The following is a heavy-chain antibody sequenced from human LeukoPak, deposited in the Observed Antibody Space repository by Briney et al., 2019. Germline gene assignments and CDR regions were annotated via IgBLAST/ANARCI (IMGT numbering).Heavy chain of an antibody. Sequence: PSETLSLTCTVSGGSMSSYYWSWIRQPPGKGLEWIGFIYYSGTTNYNPSLKSRVTISVDTSKNQFSLKLSSVTAADTAVYYCARRAMDNWYFDLWGRGTLVAASS. CDR3: ARRAMDNWYFDL. J-gene: IGHJ2*01. CDR1: GGSMSSYY. D-gene: IGHD2-2*03. V-gene: IGHV4-59*08. CDR2: IYYSGTT.